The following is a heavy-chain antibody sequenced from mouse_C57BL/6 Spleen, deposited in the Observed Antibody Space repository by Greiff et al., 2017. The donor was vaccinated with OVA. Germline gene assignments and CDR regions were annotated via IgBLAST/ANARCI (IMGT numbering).Heavy chain of an antibody. Sequence: VKLQESGAELVRPGASVTLSCKASGYTFTDYEMHWVKQTPVHGLEWIGAIDPETGGTAYNQKFKGKAILTADKSSSTAYMELRSLTSEDSAVYYCTRLRRYFDYWGQGTTLTVSS. J-gene: IGHJ2*01. CDR3: TRLRRYFDY. CDR2: IDPETGGT. CDR1: GYTFTDYE. V-gene: IGHV1-15*01. D-gene: IGHD1-1*01.